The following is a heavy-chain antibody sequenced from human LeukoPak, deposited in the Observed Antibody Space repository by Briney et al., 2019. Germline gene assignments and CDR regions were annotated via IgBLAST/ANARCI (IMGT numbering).Heavy chain of an antibody. CDR1: GYSISRGYY. CDR3: ARAGWIITSGIDY. J-gene: IGHJ4*02. D-gene: IGHD3-10*01. Sequence: SETLSLTCGVSGYSISRGYYWAWVRQPPGKGLEWIGTIYHTGSTYYNPSLESRVTISVDTSKNEFSLNLNSVTAADTAVYYCARAGWIITSGIDYWGQGALVTVSS. V-gene: IGHV4-38-2*01. CDR2: IYHTGST.